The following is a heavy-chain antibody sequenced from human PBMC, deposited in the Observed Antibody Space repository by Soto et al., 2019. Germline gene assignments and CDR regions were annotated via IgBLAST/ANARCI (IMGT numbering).Heavy chain of an antibody. CDR3: ARDLGVALAADWFDP. CDR1: GGSINKNY. V-gene: IGHV4-4*07. Sequence: SETLSLTCTVSGGSINKNYWSWIRQPGGKGLEWIGRIYMTGSTNYNPSLKSRVTMSIDTSKNQFSLKLSSVTAADTAMYYCARDLGVALAADWFDPWGQGTLVTVSS. CDR2: IYMTGST. J-gene: IGHJ5*02. D-gene: IGHD6-19*01.